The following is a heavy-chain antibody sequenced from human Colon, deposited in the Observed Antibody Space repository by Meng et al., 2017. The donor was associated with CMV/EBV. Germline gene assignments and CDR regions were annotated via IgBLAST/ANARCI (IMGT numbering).Heavy chain of an antibody. J-gene: IGHJ5*02. CDR1: GFRFGTYA. Sequence: GGSLRLSCEASGFRFGTYAMTWVRQAPAVGLEWVASISDSGGTTYYADSVKGRFIISRDNSQDTLYLQLSSLRADDTAVYYCARDLVVVIPDDLWGQGTLVTVSS. V-gene: IGHV3-23*01. CDR3: ARDLVVVIPDDL. CDR2: ISDSGGTT. D-gene: IGHD2-2*01.